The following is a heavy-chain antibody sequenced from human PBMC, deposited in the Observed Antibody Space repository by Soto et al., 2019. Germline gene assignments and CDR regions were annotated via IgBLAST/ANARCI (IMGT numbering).Heavy chain of an antibody. J-gene: IGHJ5*02. V-gene: IGHV4-34*01. D-gene: IGHD6-13*01. Sequence: SETLSLTCAVYGGSFSGYYWIWIRQPPGKGLEWIGEINHSGSTNYNPSLKSRVTISVDTSKNQFSLKLSSVTAADTAVYYCARGGISSSRNGGRWFAPWGQGTLVTVSS. CDR2: INHSGST. CDR3: ARGGISSSRNGGRWFAP. CDR1: GGSFSGYY.